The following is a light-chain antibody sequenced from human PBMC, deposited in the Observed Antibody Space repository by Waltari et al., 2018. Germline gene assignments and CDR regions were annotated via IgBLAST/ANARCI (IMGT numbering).Light chain of an antibody. Sequence: DIQMTQSPPSLSASVGDRVTITCRATQSLSTSLNWYQQKPGKAPNLLIYGASSLERGVPSRFSGSGSGTDFTLTISSLHPEDVAFYYCQQYYRIPYTFGQETKLEI. V-gene: IGKV1-39*01. CDR3: QQYYRIPYT. CDR1: QSLSTS. CDR2: GAS. J-gene: IGKJ2*01.